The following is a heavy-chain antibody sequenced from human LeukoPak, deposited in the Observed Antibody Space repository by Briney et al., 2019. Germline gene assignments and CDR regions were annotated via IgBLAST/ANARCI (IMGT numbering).Heavy chain of an antibody. CDR3: ARDSSSWAFDY. J-gene: IGHJ4*02. CDR1: GFTFSSYG. Sequence: GGSLRLSCAASGFTFSSYGMHWVRQAPGKGLEWVAVIWYDGSNKYYADSVKGRFTISRDNSKNTLYLQMNSLRAEDTAVYYCARDSSSWAFDYWGQGTLVTVSS. CDR2: IWYDGSNK. D-gene: IGHD6-13*01. V-gene: IGHV3-33*01.